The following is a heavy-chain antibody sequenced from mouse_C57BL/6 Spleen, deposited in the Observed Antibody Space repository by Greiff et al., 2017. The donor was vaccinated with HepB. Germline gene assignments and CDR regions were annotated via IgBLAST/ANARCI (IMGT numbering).Heavy chain of an antibody. V-gene: IGHV1-4*01. CDR1: GYTFTSYT. CDR3: ARHGNYSYAMDY. Sequence: VQLQQSGAVLARPGASVKMSCKASGYTFTSYTMHWVKQRPGQGLEWIGYINPSSGYTKYNQKFKDKATLTADKSSSTAYMQLSSLTSEDSAVYYCARHGNYSYAMDYWGQGTSVTVSS. D-gene: IGHD2-1*01. CDR2: INPSSGYT. J-gene: IGHJ4*01.